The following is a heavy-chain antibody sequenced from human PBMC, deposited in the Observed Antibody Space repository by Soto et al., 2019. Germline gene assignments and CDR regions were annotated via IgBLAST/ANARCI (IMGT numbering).Heavy chain of an antibody. D-gene: IGHD1-7*01. J-gene: IGHJ3*02. V-gene: IGHV3-33*01. CDR3: ARDNWNYVSAFDI. CDR2: IWNDGSNK. Sequence: QVQLVKSGGGVVQPGRSLRLSCAASGFTFSSYGMHWVRQAPGKGLEWVAVIWNDGSNKYYADSVKGRFTISRDNSKNTLYLQMNSLRAEDTAVYYCARDNWNYVSAFDIWGQGTMVTVSS. CDR1: GFTFSSYG.